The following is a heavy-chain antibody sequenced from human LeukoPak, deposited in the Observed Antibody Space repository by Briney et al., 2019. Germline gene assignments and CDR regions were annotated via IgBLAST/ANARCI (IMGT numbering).Heavy chain of an antibody. D-gene: IGHD2-15*01. CDR3: ARTPPLNGDCSGGSCYGWFDP. CDR1: GFTFSSYA. CDR2: FYRSGST. Sequence: LRLSCAASGFTFSSYAMSWIRQPPGKGLEWIGYFYRSGSTYYNPSLKSRVTISVDRSKNQFSLNLTSVTAADTAVYYCARTPPLNGDCSGGSCYGWFDPWGQGTLVTVSS. V-gene: IGHV4-30-2*01. J-gene: IGHJ5*02.